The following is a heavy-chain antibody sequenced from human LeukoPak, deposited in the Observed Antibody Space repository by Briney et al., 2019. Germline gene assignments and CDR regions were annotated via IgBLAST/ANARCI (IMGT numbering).Heavy chain of an antibody. Sequence: ASVKVSCKASGYTFTGYYMHWVRQAPGQGLEWMGWINPNSGGTNYAQKFQGRVTMTRDTSISTAYMELSRLRSDDTAVYYCARARLGYCSGGSCRTRSFDYWGQGTLVTVSS. CDR3: ARARLGYCSGGSCRTRSFDY. J-gene: IGHJ4*02. CDR1: GYTFTGYY. V-gene: IGHV1-2*02. D-gene: IGHD2-15*01. CDR2: INPNSGGT.